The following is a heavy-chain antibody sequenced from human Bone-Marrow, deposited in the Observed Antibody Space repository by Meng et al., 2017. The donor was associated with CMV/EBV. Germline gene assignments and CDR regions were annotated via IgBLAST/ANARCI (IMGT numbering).Heavy chain of an antibody. V-gene: IGHV5-51*01. CDR2: IYPSYSDT. J-gene: IGHJ4*02. D-gene: IGHD2-2*01. CDR3: ARDPVVPAALDY. Sequence: GESLKIPRQGSAYSFTNYWIGWVRQMPGKGLEWMGTIYPSYSDTRYSPSFQGQVTISADKSISTAYLQWSSLEASDTAMYYCARDPVVPAALDYWGQGTLVTVSS. CDR1: AYSFTNYW.